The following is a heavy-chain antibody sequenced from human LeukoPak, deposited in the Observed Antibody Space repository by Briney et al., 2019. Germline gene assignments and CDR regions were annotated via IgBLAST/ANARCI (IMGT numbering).Heavy chain of an antibody. CDR3: ARAYYDFWSHYYYYYMDV. J-gene: IGHJ6*03. Sequence: SETLSLTCSVSDDSITIHYWTWIRQPPGKGLEWIGYIYYSGSTNYNPSLKSRVTISVDTSKNQFSLKLSSVTAADTAVYYCARAYYDFWSHYYYYYMDVWGKGTTVTVSS. CDR1: DDSITIHY. D-gene: IGHD3-3*01. V-gene: IGHV4-59*11. CDR2: IYYSGST.